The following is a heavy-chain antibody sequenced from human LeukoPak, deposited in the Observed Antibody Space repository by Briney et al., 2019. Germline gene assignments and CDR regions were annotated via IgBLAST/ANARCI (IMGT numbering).Heavy chain of an antibody. CDR1: GYTFTSYY. CDR3: ARAPKQTYYYGSGSYLLDY. CDR2: ISAYNGNT. J-gene: IGHJ4*02. D-gene: IGHD3-10*01. V-gene: IGHV1-2*02. Sequence: ASVKVSCKASGYTFTSYYMHWVRQAPGQGLEWMGWISAYNGNTNYAQKFQGRVTMTRDTSISTAYMELSRLRSDDTAVYYCARAPKQTYYYGSGSYLLDYWGQGTLVTVSS.